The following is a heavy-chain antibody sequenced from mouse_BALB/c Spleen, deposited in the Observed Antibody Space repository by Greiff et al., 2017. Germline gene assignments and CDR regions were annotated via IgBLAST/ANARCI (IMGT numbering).Heavy chain of an antibody. CDR1: GFTFSSYT. Sequence: EVMLVESGGGLVQPGGSPKLSCAASGFTFSSYTMSWVRQTPEKRLEWVAYISNGGGSTYYPDTVKGRFTISRDNAKNTLYLQMSSLKSEDTAMYYCARHFDYHWYFDVWGAGTTVTVSS. D-gene: IGHD2-4*01. V-gene: IGHV5-12-2*01. CDR2: ISNGGGST. CDR3: ARHFDYHWYFDV. J-gene: IGHJ1*01.